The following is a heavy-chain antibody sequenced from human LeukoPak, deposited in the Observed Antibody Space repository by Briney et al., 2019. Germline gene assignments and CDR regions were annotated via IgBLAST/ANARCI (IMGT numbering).Heavy chain of an antibody. CDR3: ARGKYSSGWYSDY. V-gene: IGHV3-21*01. CDR2: ISSSSSYI. J-gene: IGHJ4*02. D-gene: IGHD6-19*01. CDR1: GFTFSSYA. Sequence: GGSLRLSCAASGFTFSSYAMSWVRQAPGKGLEWVSSISSSSSYIYYADSVKGRFTISRDNAKNSLYLQMNSLRAEDTAVYYCARGKYSSGWYSDYWGQGTLVTVSS.